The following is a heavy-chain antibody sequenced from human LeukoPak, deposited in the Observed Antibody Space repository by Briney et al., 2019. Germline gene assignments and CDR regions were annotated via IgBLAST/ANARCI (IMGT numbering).Heavy chain of an antibody. CDR1: GGSISSGSYY. Sequence: SETLSLTCTVSGGSISSGSYYWSWIRQPAGKGLEWLGRIYTSGSTNYNPSLKSRVTISVDTSKNQFSLKLSSVTAADTAVYYCARDQRSWYFDLWGRGTLVTVSS. CDR3: ARDQRSWYFDL. J-gene: IGHJ2*01. V-gene: IGHV4-61*02. CDR2: IYTSGST.